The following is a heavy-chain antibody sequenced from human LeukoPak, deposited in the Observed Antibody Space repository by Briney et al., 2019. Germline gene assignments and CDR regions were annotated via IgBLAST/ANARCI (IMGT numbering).Heavy chain of an antibody. V-gene: IGHV4-34*01. J-gene: IGHJ5*02. CDR3: ARHGYSGSYYWFDP. CDR1: GESFSDYY. D-gene: IGHD1-26*01. CDR2: INHSGST. Sequence: SETLSLTCDVYGESFSDYYWSWIRQPPGKGLEWIGQINHSGSTYYNPSLKSRVTISVDTSKNQFSLTLSSVTAADTAVYYCARHGYSGSYYWFDPWGQGTLVTVSS.